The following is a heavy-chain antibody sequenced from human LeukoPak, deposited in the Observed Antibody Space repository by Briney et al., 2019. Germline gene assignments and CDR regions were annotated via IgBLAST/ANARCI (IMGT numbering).Heavy chain of an antibody. CDR2: ISSSSSYI. Sequence: GGSLRLSCAASGFTFSSYSMNWVRQAPGKGLEWVSSISSSSSYIYYADSVKGRFTISRDNAKNSLYLQMNSLRAEDTAVYYCAKAAVTTARPRSDYWGQGTLVTVSS. CDR1: GFTFSSYS. V-gene: IGHV3-21*04. J-gene: IGHJ4*02. D-gene: IGHD4-17*01. CDR3: AKAAVTTARPRSDY.